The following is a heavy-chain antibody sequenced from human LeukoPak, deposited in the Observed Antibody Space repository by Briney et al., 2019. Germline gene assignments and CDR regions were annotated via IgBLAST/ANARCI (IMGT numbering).Heavy chain of an antibody. Sequence: GGSLRLSCAASGFTFSSYWMSWVRQAPGKGLEWVANINQDGSQKYYVDSVKGRFTISRDNAKKSLFLQMNSLRAEDTAVYYCGRVGASYGSGSYSDYWGQGTLVTVSS. CDR3: GRVGASYGSGSYSDY. D-gene: IGHD3-10*01. V-gene: IGHV3-7*01. CDR2: INQDGSQK. CDR1: GFTFSSYW. J-gene: IGHJ4*02.